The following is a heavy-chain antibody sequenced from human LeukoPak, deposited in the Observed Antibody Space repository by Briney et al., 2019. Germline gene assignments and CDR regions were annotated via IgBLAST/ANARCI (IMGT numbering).Heavy chain of an antibody. V-gene: IGHV4-34*01. CDR3: TRDLPYSSSWESIDY. Sequence: SETLSLTCAVYGGSFSGYFLSWIRQPPGEGLEWIGEIDHSGSTTYNPSLKSRVTISVGTANNHFSLRLRSATAADTAVYYCTRDLPYSSSWESIDYWGQGTLVTVSS. D-gene: IGHD6-13*01. CDR2: IDHSGST. CDR1: GGSFSGYF. J-gene: IGHJ4*02.